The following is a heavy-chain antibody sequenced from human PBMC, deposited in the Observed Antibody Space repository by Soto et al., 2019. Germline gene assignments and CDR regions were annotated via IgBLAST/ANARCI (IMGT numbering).Heavy chain of an antibody. D-gene: IGHD6-6*01. J-gene: IGHJ6*02. CDR3: ARGFALAARGMDV. Sequence: SETLSLTCAVSGGSISGFYWSWIRQAPGKELEWLGYKYYSGNTNYNPSLKGRLTMSVDTSKNHFSLILTSVTAADTAVYYCARGFALAARGMDVWGQGTTVTVSS. CDR1: GGSISGFY. CDR2: KYYSGNT. V-gene: IGHV4-59*01.